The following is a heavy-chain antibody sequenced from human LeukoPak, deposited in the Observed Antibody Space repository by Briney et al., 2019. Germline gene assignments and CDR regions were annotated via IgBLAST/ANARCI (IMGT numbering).Heavy chain of an antibody. Sequence: GGSLRLSCAASGFTVSSNYMSWVRQAPGKGLEWVSLIYSDGSTYYADSVKGRFTISRDNSKNTLYLQMNSLRAEDTAVYYCAKGVVPAAMFAFDIWGQGTMVTVSS. CDR1: GFTVSSNY. CDR3: AKGVVPAAMFAFDI. CDR2: IYSDGST. V-gene: IGHV3-66*01. D-gene: IGHD2-2*01. J-gene: IGHJ3*02.